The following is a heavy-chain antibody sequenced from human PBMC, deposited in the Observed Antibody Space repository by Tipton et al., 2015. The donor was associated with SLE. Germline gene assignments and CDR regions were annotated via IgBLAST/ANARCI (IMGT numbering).Heavy chain of an antibody. V-gene: IGHV4-39*07. CDR2: LYHTGST. J-gene: IGHJ4*02. CDR1: GGSISGSNYY. Sequence: LSCTVSGGSISGSNYYWAWIRQPPEKGLEWLGNLYHTGSTHYNPSLRNRVTISIDTSKNQFFLNLTTLTDADTAIYYCTRDVEFSTVSIFGLVPWGQGLQVTVSS. D-gene: IGHD3/OR15-3a*01. CDR3: TRDVEFSTVSIFGLVP.